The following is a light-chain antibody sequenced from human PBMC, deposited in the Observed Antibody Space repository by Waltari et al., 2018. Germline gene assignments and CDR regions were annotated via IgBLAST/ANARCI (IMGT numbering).Light chain of an antibody. V-gene: IGKV3-20*01. CDR2: GAS. J-gene: IGKJ4*01. CDR1: QSVSNNY. Sequence: NVLTQSPGTLSLSPGERATLSCRASQSVSNNYLAWFQQQPGQAPRLLIDGASSRATGIPDRFSCSGSGTDFTLTISRLEPEDSAVYFCHLYGSARTFGGGTKVEIK. CDR3: HLYGSART.